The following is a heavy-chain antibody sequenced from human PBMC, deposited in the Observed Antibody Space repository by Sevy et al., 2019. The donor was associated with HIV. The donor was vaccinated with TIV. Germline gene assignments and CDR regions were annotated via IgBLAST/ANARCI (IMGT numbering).Heavy chain of an antibody. CDR3: ATGDTAMIRDLDY. Sequence: GSLRLSCGASGFIFSNNAMNWVRQAPGKGPEWVSGVESGGSTYYADSVKGRFTISIDNSKNMLFLQMSSLRAEDTAIYYCATGDTAMIRDLDYWGLGTLVTVSS. CDR2: VESGGST. J-gene: IGHJ4*02. D-gene: IGHD5-18*01. CDR1: GFIFSNNA. V-gene: IGHV3-23*01.